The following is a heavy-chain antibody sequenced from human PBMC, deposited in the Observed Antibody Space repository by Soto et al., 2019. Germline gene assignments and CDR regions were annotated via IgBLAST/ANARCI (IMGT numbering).Heavy chain of an antibody. D-gene: IGHD1-26*01. J-gene: IGHJ6*02. Sequence: SETLSLTCTVSGGSISSSSYYWGWIRQPPGKGLEWIGSIYYSGSTYYNPSLKSRVTISVDTSKNQFSLKLSSVTAADTAVYYCARRYTTSPIYYYYYYGMDVWGQGTTVTVSS. CDR3: ARRYTTSPIYYYYYYGMDV. V-gene: IGHV4-39*01. CDR1: GGSISSSSYY. CDR2: IYYSGST.